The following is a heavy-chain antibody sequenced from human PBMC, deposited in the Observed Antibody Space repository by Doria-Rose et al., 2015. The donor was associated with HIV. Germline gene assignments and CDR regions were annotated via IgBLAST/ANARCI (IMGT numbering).Heavy chain of an antibody. V-gene: IGHV2-26*01. Sequence: QESGPVLVKPTETLTLTCTVSGVSLSSPGMGVSWIRQPPGKALEWLANMFSDDERSYNASLKSRLTISRDTSKSQVVLTMTDMDPVDTATYYCARIKSSRWYHKYYFDFWGQGTLVIVSA. CDR2: MFSDDER. CDR3: ARIKSSRWYHKYYFDF. CDR1: GVSLSSPGMG. J-gene: IGHJ4*02. D-gene: IGHD6-13*01.